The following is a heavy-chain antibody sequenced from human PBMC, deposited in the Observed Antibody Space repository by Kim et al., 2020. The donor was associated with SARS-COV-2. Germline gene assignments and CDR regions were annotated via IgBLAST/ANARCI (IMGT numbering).Heavy chain of an antibody. D-gene: IGHD5-18*01. CDR3: AKSSGYSYAIDY. V-gene: IGHV3-30*02. J-gene: IGHJ4*02. Sequence: CADAVQGRFTSSRDNSKNTLYVQMNSLRAEDTAVYYCAKSSGYSYAIDYWGQGALVTVSS.